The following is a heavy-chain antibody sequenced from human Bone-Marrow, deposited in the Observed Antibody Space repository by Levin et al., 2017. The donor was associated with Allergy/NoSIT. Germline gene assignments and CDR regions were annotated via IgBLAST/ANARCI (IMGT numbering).Heavy chain of an antibody. CDR1: GFTSSSYA. D-gene: IGHD3-22*01. Sequence: PGGSLRLSCTASGFTSSSYAMSWVRQLPGKGLEWVTAVTGSGGSTYYADSVKGRFTISRDNSKNTLYLQMNSLRAEDTALYYCAREASSGYHFDYWGQGTQVTVSS. CDR2: VTGSGGST. CDR3: AREASSGYHFDY. J-gene: IGHJ4*02. V-gene: IGHV3-23*01.